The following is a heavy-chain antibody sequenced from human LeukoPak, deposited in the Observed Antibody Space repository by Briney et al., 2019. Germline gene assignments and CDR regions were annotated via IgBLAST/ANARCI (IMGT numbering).Heavy chain of an antibody. CDR2: IYADGNT. CDR3: AAVIDY. J-gene: IGHJ4*02. V-gene: IGHV3-53*01. Sequence: GGSLRLSCAASGFIVNTNYMTWVRQAPGRGLEWVSFIYADGNTYYADSVKGRFSISRDNANNSVYLQMNNLRAEDTAVYYCAAVIDYWGQGTLVTVSS. CDR1: GFIVNTNY.